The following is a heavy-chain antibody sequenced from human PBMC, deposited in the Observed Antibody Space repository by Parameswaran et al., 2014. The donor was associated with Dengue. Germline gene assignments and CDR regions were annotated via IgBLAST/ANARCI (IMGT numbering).Heavy chain of an antibody. J-gene: IGHJ6*03. CDR2: INHSGST. CDR3: AREKGYSSSSPHYYYYYMDV. V-gene: IGHV4-34*01. D-gene: IGHD6-6*01. Sequence: ASETLSLTCAVYGGSFSGYYWSWIRQPPGKGLEWIGEINHSGSTNYNPSLKSRVTISVDTSKNQFSLKLSSVTAADTAVYYCAREKGYSSSSPHYYYYYMDVWGKGTTVTVSS. CDR1: GGSFSGYY.